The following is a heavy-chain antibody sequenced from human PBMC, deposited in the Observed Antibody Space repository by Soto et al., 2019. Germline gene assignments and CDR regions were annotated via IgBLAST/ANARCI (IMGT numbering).Heavy chain of an antibody. J-gene: IGHJ5*02. CDR2: IYHSGST. CDR3: ARDDYYDSSGYYSSWLDP. D-gene: IGHD3-22*01. CDR1: GGSISSGGYS. V-gene: IGHV4-30-2*01. Sequence: SETLSLTCAVSGGSISSGGYSWSWIRQPPGKGLEWIGYIYHSGSTYYNPSLKSRVTISVDRSKNQFSLKLSSVTAAGTAVYYCARDDYYDSSGYYSSWLDPWGQGTLVTVSS.